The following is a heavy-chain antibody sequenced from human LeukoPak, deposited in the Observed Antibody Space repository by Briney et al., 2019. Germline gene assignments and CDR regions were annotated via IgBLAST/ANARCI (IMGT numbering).Heavy chain of an antibody. J-gene: IGHJ4*02. V-gene: IGHV3-30*03. Sequence: GGSLRLSCAASGFTFSSYGMHWVRQAPGKGLEWVAVISYDGSNQYYADSAKGRFTISRDNSKNTLYLQMNSLRAEDTAVYYCASLGYCSSNSCYEDCWGQGTLVTVSS. CDR2: ISYDGSNQ. CDR3: ASLGYCSSNSCYEDC. CDR1: GFTFSSYG. D-gene: IGHD2-2*01.